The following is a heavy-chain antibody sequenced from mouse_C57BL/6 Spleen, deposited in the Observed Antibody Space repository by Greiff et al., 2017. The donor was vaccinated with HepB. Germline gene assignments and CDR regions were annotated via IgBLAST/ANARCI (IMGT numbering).Heavy chain of an antibody. V-gene: IGHV1-85*01. J-gene: IGHJ3*01. CDR2: IYPRDGST. Sequence: QVTLKESGPELVKPGASVKLSCKASGYTFTSYDINWVKQRPGQGLEWIGWIYPRDGSTKYNEKFKGKATLTVDTSSSTAYMELHSLTSEDSAVYFCARGRDYDSAWFAYWGQGTLVTVSA. D-gene: IGHD2-4*01. CDR3: ARGRDYDSAWFAY. CDR1: GYTFTSYD.